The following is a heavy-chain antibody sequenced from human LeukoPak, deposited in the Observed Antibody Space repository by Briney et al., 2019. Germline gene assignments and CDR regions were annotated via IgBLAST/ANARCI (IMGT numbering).Heavy chain of an antibody. J-gene: IGHJ4*02. CDR2: INPSGGST. D-gene: IGHD5-18*01. CDR1: GYTFTSYY. Sequence: GASVKVSCKASGYTFTSYYMHWVRQAPGQGLEWMGIINPSGGSTSYAQKFQGRVTMTRDTSTSTVYMELSSLRSEDTAVYYCATPPLNSYGYFLFHYWGQGTLVTVSS. CDR3: ATPPLNSYGYFLFHY. V-gene: IGHV1-46*01.